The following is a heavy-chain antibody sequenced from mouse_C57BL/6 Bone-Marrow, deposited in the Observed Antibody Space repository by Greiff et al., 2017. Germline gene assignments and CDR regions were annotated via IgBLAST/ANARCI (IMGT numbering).Heavy chain of an antibody. D-gene: IGHD4-1*01. V-gene: IGHV7-1*01. CDR3: ARDGTDYYAMDY. CDR1: GFTFSDFY. CDR2: SRNKANDYTT. Sequence: EVQRVESGGGLVQSGRSLRLSCATSGFTFSDFYMEWVRQAPGKGLEWIAASRNKANDYTTAYSASVKGRFIVSRDTSQSILYLQMNALRAEDTAIYYCARDGTDYYAMDYWGQGTSVTVSS. J-gene: IGHJ4*01.